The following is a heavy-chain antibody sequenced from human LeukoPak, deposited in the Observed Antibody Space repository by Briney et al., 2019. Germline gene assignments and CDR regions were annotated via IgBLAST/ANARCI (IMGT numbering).Heavy chain of an antibody. Sequence: SETLCLTCAVYGGSFSGYYWSWIRQPPGKGLEWIGEINHSGSTNYNPSLKSRVTISVDTSKNQFSLKLSSVTAADTAVYYCARGRMSDIVVVPAAFFDYWGQGTLVTVSS. CDR3: ARGRMSDIVVVPAAFFDY. V-gene: IGHV4-34*01. D-gene: IGHD2-2*01. J-gene: IGHJ4*02. CDR1: GGSFSGYY. CDR2: INHSGST.